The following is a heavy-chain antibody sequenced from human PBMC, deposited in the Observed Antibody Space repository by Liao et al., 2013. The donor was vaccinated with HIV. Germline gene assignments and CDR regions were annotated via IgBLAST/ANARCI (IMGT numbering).Heavy chain of an antibody. V-gene: IGHV4-61*02. Sequence: QVQLQESGPGLVKPSQTLSLTCTVSGGSIGSGSYYWSWIRQPAGKGLEWIGRIYTSGSTNYNPSLKSRVTISLDTPKSQFSLRLSSVTAADTAVYYCARVPLWSGPSPDYWGQGTLVTVSS. CDR2: IYTSGST. CDR1: GGSIGSGSYY. CDR3: ARVPLWSGPSPDY. D-gene: IGHD3-3*01. J-gene: IGHJ4*02.